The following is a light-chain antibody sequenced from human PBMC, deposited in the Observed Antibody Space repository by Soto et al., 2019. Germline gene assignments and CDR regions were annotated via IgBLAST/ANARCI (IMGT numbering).Light chain of an antibody. J-gene: IGKJ3*01. CDR2: GAS. Sequence: EIVLTQSPGTLSLSPGERATLSCRASQSVSSSYLAWYQQKPGQAPRLLIYGASSRATGIPDRFSGSGSGTDFTLTIRRLEPEDFTVYYCQQYGISPFTLGPGTKVDV. CDR1: QSVSSSY. V-gene: IGKV3-20*01. CDR3: QQYGISPFT.